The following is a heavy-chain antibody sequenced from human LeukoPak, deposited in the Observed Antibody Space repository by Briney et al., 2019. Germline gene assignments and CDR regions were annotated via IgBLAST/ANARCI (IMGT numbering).Heavy chain of an antibody. CDR2: ISYDGSNK. CDR1: GFSFRSYG. D-gene: IGHD3-10*01. CDR3: AKGTYGSGSYYYYYGMDV. V-gene: IGHV3-30*18. J-gene: IGHJ6*02. Sequence: GGSLRLSCAASGFSFRSYGMHWVRQAPGKGLEWVAVISYDGSNKYYADSVKGRFTISRDNSKNTLYLQMNSLRAEDTAVYYCAKGTYGSGSYYYYYGMDVWGQGTTVTVSS.